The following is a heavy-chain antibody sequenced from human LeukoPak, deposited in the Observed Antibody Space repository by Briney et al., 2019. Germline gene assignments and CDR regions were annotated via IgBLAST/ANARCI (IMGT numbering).Heavy chain of an antibody. D-gene: IGHD6-13*01. CDR2: IKQDGSET. Sequence: GGSLRLSCTASGFIFSDYWLSWVRQAPGKGLEWVANIKQDGSETHYVDSVKGRFTISRDNAKNSLFLQMNSLRAEDTAVYYCARAESSSWFYYYGMDVWGQGTTVTVSS. J-gene: IGHJ6*02. V-gene: IGHV3-7*01. CDR3: ARAESSSWFYYYGMDV. CDR1: GFIFSDYW.